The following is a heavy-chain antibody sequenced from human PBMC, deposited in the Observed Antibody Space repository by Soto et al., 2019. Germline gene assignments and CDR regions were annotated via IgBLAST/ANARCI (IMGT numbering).Heavy chain of an antibody. Sequence: DSVKGRFTISRDNAKNSLYLQMNSLRAEDTAVYYCARDLGYYDSSGRRSAVDIWGQGTMVTVSS. D-gene: IGHD3-22*01. CDR3: ARDLGYYDSSGRRSAVDI. V-gene: IGHV3-21*01. J-gene: IGHJ3*02.